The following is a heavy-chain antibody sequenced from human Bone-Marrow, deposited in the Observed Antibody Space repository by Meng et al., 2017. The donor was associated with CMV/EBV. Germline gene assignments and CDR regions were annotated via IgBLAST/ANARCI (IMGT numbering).Heavy chain of an antibody. V-gene: IGHV3-7*01. J-gene: IGHJ6*02. CDR1: GFTFSSYW. D-gene: IGHD3-9*01. CDR2: IKQDGSEK. CDR3: AKDDYDILTGYGINGMDV. Sequence: GGSLRLSCAASGFTFSSYWMSWVRQAPGKGLEWVANIKQDGSEKYYVDSVKGRFTISRDNAKNSLYLQMNSLRAEDTAVYYCAKDDYDILTGYGINGMDVWGQGTTVTVSS.